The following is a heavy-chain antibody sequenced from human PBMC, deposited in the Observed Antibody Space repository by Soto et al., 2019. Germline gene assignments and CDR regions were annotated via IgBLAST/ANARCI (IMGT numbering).Heavy chain of an antibody. J-gene: IGHJ6*02. D-gene: IGHD6-13*01. CDR3: ARDIAGHSSHSPYYYYGMDV. Sequence: PSETLSLTCTVSGGSISSGGYYWSWIRQHPGKGLEWIGSIYYSGSTYYNPSLKSRVTISVDTSKNQFSLKLSSLTAADTAVYSCARDIAGHSSHSPYYYYGMDVWGQGNTVTVSS. V-gene: IGHV4-31*03. CDR2: IYYSGST. CDR1: GGSISSGGYY.